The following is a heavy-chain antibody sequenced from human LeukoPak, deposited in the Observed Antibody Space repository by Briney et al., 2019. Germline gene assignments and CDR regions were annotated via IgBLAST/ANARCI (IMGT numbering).Heavy chain of an antibody. Sequence: SVKVSCKASGGTFSSYTISWVRQAPEQGLEWMGRIIPILGIANYAQKFQGRVTITADKSTSTAYMELSSLRSEDTAVYYCARGQSGWKEFDYWGQGTLVTVSS. J-gene: IGHJ4*02. V-gene: IGHV1-69*02. CDR1: GGTFSSYT. CDR3: ARGQSGWKEFDY. CDR2: IIPILGIA. D-gene: IGHD1-1*01.